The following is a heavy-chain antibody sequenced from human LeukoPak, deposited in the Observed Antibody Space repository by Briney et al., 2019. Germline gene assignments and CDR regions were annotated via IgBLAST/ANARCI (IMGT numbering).Heavy chain of an antibody. V-gene: IGHV3-48*04. Sequence: PGGSLRLSCAASGFTFSSYSMNWVRQAPGKGLEWVSYISSSSSTIYYADSVKGRFTISRDNAKNSLYLQMNSLRAKDTAVYYCARFRWELLSEFDYWGQGTLVTVSS. D-gene: IGHD1-26*01. CDR2: ISSSSSTI. J-gene: IGHJ4*02. CDR1: GFTFSSYS. CDR3: ARFRWELLSEFDY.